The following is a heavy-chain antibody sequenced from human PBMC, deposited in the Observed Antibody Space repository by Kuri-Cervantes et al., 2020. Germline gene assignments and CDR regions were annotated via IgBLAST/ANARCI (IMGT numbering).Heavy chain of an antibody. CDR2: INHSGST. J-gene: IGHJ2*01. V-gene: IGHV4-34*01. CDR3: ARLPWDYYATSASYFDL. Sequence: SETLSLTCAVYGGSFSGYYWSWIRQPPGKGLEWIGEINHSGSTNYNPSLKSRVTISVDTSKNQFSLKLSSVTAADTAVYYCARLPWDYYATSASYFDLWGRGTLVTVSS. CDR1: GGSFSGYY. D-gene: IGHD3-22*01.